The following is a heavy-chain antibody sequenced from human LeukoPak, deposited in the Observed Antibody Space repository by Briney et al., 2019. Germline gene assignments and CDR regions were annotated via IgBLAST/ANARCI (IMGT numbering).Heavy chain of an antibody. CDR3: ARDWLAGNPYHAFDL. Sequence: QSGGSLRLSCAASGFTFSSYWMSWVRQAPGKGLECVANIKEDGSEEYYVDSVEGRFSISRDNAKNSLYLQMNSLRAEDTAVYYCARDWLAGNPYHAFDLWGKGTMVTVSS. CDR1: GFTFSSYW. J-gene: IGHJ3*01. CDR2: IKEDGSEE. V-gene: IGHV3-7*01. D-gene: IGHD3-22*01.